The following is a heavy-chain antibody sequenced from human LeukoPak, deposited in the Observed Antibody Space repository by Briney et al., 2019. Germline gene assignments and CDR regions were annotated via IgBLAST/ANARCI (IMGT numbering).Heavy chain of an antibody. CDR1: GGSISSYY. J-gene: IGHJ6*03. Sequence: SETLSLTCTVSGGSISSYYWSWIRQPPGKGLEWIGEINHSGSTNYNPSLKSRVTISVDTSKNQFSLKLSSVTAADTAVYYCARDSRETRGVIYYYYYYMDVWGKGTTATISS. CDR2: INHSGST. V-gene: IGHV4-34*01. D-gene: IGHD3-10*01. CDR3: ARDSRETRGVIYYYYYYMDV.